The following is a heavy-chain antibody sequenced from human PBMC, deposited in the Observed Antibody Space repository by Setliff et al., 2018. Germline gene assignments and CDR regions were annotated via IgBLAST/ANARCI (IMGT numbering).Heavy chain of an antibody. Sequence: SVKVSCKASGGTFKDFAISWVRQAPGQGLEWMGGIIPMFRSGNYAQRFQGRVTITADESTSTVYMELTSLRPEDTAVYYCARGKMDVVAAGGKYCAMDVWGQGAAVTVSS. CDR1: GGTFKDFA. CDR3: ARGKMDVVAAGGKYCAMDV. J-gene: IGHJ6*02. D-gene: IGHD6-13*01. V-gene: IGHV1-69*13. CDR2: IIPMFRSG.